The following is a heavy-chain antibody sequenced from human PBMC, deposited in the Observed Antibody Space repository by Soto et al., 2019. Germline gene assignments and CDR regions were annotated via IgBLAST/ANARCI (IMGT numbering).Heavy chain of an antibody. CDR3: ARVRYDSSGYYNYYYGMDV. D-gene: IGHD3-22*01. V-gene: IGHV1-69*13. Sequence: ASVKVSCKASGGTFSSCAISWVRQAPGQGLEWMGGIIPIFGTANFAQKFRGRVTITADESTSTAYMELSSLRSEDTAVYYCARVRYDSSGYYNYYYGMDVWGQGTTVTVSS. CDR1: GGTFSSCA. CDR2: IIPIFGTA. J-gene: IGHJ6*02.